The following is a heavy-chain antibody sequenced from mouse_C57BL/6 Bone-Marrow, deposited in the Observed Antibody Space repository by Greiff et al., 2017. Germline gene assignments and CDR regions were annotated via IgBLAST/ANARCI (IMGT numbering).Heavy chain of an antibody. J-gene: IGHJ3*01. V-gene: IGHV14-4*01. Sequence: EVQLQQSGAELVRPGASVKLSCTASGFNIKDDYMHWVKQRPEQGLEWIGWIDPENGDTEYASKFQGKATITADTSSSTAYLQLSSLTSGDTAVYYYTTSIGFAYWGQGTLVTVSA. CDR3: TTSIGFAY. CDR2: IDPENGDT. CDR1: GFNIKDDY.